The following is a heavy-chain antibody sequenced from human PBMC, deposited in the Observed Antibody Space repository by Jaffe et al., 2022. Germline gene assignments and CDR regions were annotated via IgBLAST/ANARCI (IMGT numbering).Heavy chain of an antibody. J-gene: IGHJ4*02. D-gene: IGHD2-15*01. Sequence: QVQLQQSGPGLLKPSQTLSLTCAISGDSVSSNIAAWHWIRQSPSRGLEWLGRTFYRSEWYNDYAVSVKSRITINPDTSKNQFSLQLNSVTPEDTAVYYCARERKVVAGTMFACDYWGQGTLVTVSS. CDR1: GDSVSSNIAA. CDR2: TFYRSEWYN. V-gene: IGHV6-1*01. CDR3: ARERKVVAGTMFACDY.